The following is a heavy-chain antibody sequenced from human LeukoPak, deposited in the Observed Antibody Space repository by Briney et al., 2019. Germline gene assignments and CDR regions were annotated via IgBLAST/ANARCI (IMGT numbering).Heavy chain of an antibody. CDR2: IKEDGTDK. V-gene: IGHV3-7*05. D-gene: IGHD3-10*01. CDR3: VRDGIRDIPGIITIRYDY. Sequence: AGGSLRLSCSAPAFTFSLYWMTWVRQAPGKGLEWVATIKEDGTDKYYVDSVRGRFTISRDNADNSLNLQMNSLTAEDTALYYCVRDGIRDIPGIITIRYDYWGQGTLVTVSS. CDR1: AFTFSLYW. J-gene: IGHJ4*02.